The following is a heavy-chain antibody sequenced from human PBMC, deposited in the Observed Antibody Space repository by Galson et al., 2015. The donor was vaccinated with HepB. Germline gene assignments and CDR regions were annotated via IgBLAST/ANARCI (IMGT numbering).Heavy chain of an antibody. Sequence: SLRLSCAASGFTFSDYYMNWIRQAPGKGLEWISYISSSGSDKYYADSMKGRFTISRDNAENSLYLQMNSLRAEDTAVYYCARVRGLDYFYYYMDVWGKGTTVPVSS. J-gene: IGHJ6*03. CDR2: ISSSGSDK. CDR1: GFTFSDYY. CDR3: ARVRGLDYFYYYMDV. V-gene: IGHV3-11*01. D-gene: IGHD3-16*01.